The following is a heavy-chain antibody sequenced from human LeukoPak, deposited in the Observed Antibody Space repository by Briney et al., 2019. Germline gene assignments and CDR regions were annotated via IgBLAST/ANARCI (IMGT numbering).Heavy chain of an antibody. Sequence: PGGSLRLSCAASGFTFSSYAMSWVRQAPGKGLEWVSAISGSGGSTYYADSVKGRFTISRDNAKNSLYLQMNSLRAEDTAVYYCAIRALVEKNWFDPWGQGTLVTVSS. CDR1: GFTFSSYA. CDR3: AIRALVEKNWFDP. V-gene: IGHV3-23*01. J-gene: IGHJ5*02. D-gene: IGHD2-2*01. CDR2: ISGSGGST.